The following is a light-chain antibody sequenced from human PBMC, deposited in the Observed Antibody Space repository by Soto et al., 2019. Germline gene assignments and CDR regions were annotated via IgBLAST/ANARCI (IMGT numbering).Light chain of an antibody. CDR2: AAS. CDR3: QQYNNLPRT. V-gene: IGKV1-12*01. CDR1: QSISSW. Sequence: EIQKTQCPSSVSASVRDIVTISSRASQSISSWLAWYQQKPGKAPKLLIYAASSLPSGVPSRFSGSGSGTEFTLTISSLQSEDFAVYYCQQYNNLPRTFGQGTKVDIK. J-gene: IGKJ1*01.